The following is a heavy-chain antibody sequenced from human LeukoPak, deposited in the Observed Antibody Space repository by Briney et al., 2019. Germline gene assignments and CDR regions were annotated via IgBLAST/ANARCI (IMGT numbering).Heavy chain of an antibody. V-gene: IGHV4-34*01. Sequence: SETLSLTCAVYGGSFSGYYWSWIRQPPGKGLEWIGEINHSGSTNYNPSLKSRVTISVDTSKNQFSLKLSSVTAADTAVYYCARVSTVYVNYYYYGMDVWGQGTTVTVSS. CDR2: INHSGST. CDR3: ARVSTVYVNYYYYGMDV. J-gene: IGHJ6*02. D-gene: IGHD1-14*01. CDR1: GGSFSGYY.